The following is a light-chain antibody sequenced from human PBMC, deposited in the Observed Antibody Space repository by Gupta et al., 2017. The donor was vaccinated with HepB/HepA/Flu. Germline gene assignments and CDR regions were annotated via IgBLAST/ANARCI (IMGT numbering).Light chain of an antibody. CDR2: GAS. CDR1: QSVSSSY. CDR3: QQYGSSPYT. Sequence: EIVLTQSPGTLSLSPGERATLSCRASQSVSSSYLACYQQKPGQAPRLLIYGASSRATGIPARFSGSGSGTDFTLTISRLEPEDFAVYYCQQYGSSPYTFGQGTKLEIK. V-gene: IGKV3-20*01. J-gene: IGKJ2*01.